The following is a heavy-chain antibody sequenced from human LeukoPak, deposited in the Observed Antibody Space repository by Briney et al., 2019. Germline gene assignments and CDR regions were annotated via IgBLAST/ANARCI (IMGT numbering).Heavy chain of an antibody. CDR1: GFTFSSYS. Sequence: GGSLRLSCAASGFTFSSYSMNWVRQAPGKGLEWVSYISSSSSTIYYADSVKGRFTISRDNAKNSLYLQMNSLRAEDTAVYYCARMYNWNYGYFDYWGQGTLVTVSS. CDR2: ISSSSSTI. V-gene: IGHV3-48*01. CDR3: ARMYNWNYGYFDY. D-gene: IGHD1-7*01. J-gene: IGHJ4*02.